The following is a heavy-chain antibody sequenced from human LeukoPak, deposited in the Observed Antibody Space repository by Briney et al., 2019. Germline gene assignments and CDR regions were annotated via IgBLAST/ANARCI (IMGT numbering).Heavy chain of an antibody. CDR2: IYSGGST. Sequence: PGGSLRLSCAASGFTVSSNYMSWVRQAPGKGLEWVSVIYSGGSTYYADSVKGRFTISRDNSKNTLYLQMNGLRAEDTAVYYCARDLYSSSSTWGQGTLVTVSS. J-gene: IGHJ4*02. V-gene: IGHV3-53*01. CDR1: GFTVSSNY. CDR3: ARDLYSSSST. D-gene: IGHD6-13*01.